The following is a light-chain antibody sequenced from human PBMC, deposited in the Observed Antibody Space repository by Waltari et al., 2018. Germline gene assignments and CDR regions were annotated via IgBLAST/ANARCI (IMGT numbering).Light chain of an antibody. CDR3: CSYAGSGIYV. J-gene: IGLJ1*01. V-gene: IGLV2-23*02. CDR1: SSDVGSYNL. Sequence: QSALTQPASVSGSPGQSITISCTGTSSDVGSYNLVSWFQQYPDKAPKLIIFEVNKRPSGVSTRFAGSKSGNTASLTISGLQAEDEADYYCCSYAGSGIYVFGSGAKVTVL. CDR2: EVN.